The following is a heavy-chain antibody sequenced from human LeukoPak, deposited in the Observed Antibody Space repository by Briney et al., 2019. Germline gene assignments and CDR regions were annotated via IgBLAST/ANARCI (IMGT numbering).Heavy chain of an antibody. J-gene: IGHJ4*02. V-gene: IGHV3-30*02. CDR1: GFTFSSYG. D-gene: IGHD3-3*01. Sequence: GGSLRLSCAASGFTFSSYGMHWVRQAPGKGLEWVAFIRYDGSNKYYADSVKGRFTISRDNSKNTLYLQMNSLRAEDTAVYYCAKADYDFWSGMGDYWGQGTLVTVSS. CDR2: IRYDGSNK. CDR3: AKADYDFWSGMGDY.